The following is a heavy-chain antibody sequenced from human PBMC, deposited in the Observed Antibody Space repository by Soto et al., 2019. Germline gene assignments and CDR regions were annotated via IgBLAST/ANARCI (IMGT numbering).Heavy chain of an antibody. D-gene: IGHD3-10*01. CDR2: IKQDGSEK. CDR1: GFTFSSYW. Sequence: GGSLRLSCAASGFTFSSYWMSWVRQAPGKGLEWVANIKQDGSEKYYVDSVKGRFTISRDNAKNSLYLQMNSLRAEDTAVYYCARSDYYGSGKFGAFDIWGQGTMVTVSS. V-gene: IGHV3-7*01. CDR3: ARSDYYGSGKFGAFDI. J-gene: IGHJ3*02.